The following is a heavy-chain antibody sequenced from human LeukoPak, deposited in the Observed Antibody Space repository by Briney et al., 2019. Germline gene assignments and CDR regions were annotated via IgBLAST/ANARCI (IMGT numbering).Heavy chain of an antibody. V-gene: IGHV1-2*02. CDR2: IKPNSGGT. CDR1: GYTFTGYY. CDR3: ARRVKGGYRDRGAFDI. D-gene: IGHD5-18*01. Sequence: ASVKVSCKASGYTFTGYYMHWVRQAPGQGLEWMGWIKPNSGGTNYAQKFQGRVSMTRDTSISTAYMELSRLRSDDTAVYYCARRVKGGYRDRGAFDIWGQGRLVTVSS. J-gene: IGHJ3*02.